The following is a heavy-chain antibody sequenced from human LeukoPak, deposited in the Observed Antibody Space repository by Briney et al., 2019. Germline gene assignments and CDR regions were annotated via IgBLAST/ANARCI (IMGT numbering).Heavy chain of an antibody. V-gene: IGHV4-39*01. CDR3: ARGEGSYWYYFDY. CDR2: IYYSGST. CDR1: GGPISSSSYY. D-gene: IGHD1-26*01. Sequence: SETLSLTCTVSGGPISSSSYYWGWIRQPPGKGLEWIGSIYYSGSTYYNTSLKSRVTISVDTSKNQFSLKLSSVTAADTAVYYCARGEGSYWYYFDYWGQGTLVTVSS. J-gene: IGHJ4*02.